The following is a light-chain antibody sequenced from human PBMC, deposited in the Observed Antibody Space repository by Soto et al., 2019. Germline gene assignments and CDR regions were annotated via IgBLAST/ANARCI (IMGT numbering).Light chain of an antibody. CDR3: QQGYSTLLT. CDR1: QSISSY. J-gene: IGKJ4*01. Sequence: DLQMTQSPSSLSASVGDRVTITCRASQSISSYLNWYQQKPGKAPKLLIYAASSLQSGVPSRFSGSGSGTDFTLTISSLPPEDFATYYCQQGYSTLLTFGGGTKVEIK. V-gene: IGKV1-39*01. CDR2: AAS.